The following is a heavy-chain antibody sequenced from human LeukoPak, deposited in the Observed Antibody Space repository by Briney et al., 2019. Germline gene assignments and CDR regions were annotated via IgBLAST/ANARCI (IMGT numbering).Heavy chain of an antibody. J-gene: IGHJ4*02. Sequence: SETLSLTCTVSGYSISSGYYWGWIRQPPGKGLEWIGSIYHSGSTYYNPSLKSRVTISVDTSKNQFSLKLSSVTAADTAVYYCARPSGYFDYRGQGTLVTVSS. D-gene: IGHD1-26*01. CDR3: ARPSGYFDY. CDR1: GYSISSGYY. CDR2: IYHSGST. V-gene: IGHV4-38-2*02.